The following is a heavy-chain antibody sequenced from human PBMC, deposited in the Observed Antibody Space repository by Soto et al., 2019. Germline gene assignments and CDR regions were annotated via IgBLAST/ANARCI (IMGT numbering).Heavy chain of an antibody. D-gene: IGHD3-16*02. CDR1: GFTFSSYA. Sequence: LRLSCAASGFTFSSYAMSWVRQAPGKGLEWVSAISGSGGSTYYADSVKGRFTISRDNSKNTLYLQMNSLRAEDTAVYYCAKGRSFGGVIAVTPYDYWGQGTLVTVS. CDR3: AKGRSFGGVIAVTPYDY. CDR2: ISGSGGST. J-gene: IGHJ4*02. V-gene: IGHV3-23*01.